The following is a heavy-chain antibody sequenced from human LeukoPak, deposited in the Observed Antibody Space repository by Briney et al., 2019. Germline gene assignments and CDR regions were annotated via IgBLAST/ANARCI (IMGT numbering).Heavy chain of an antibody. CDR3: ARRHCSSTTCYFDY. J-gene: IGHJ4*02. D-gene: IGHD2-2*01. Sequence: SETLSLTCTVSGGSISGSSWSWLRQPPGRGLEWIGHIYYSGSATYNPSLKSRVTISVDTSKNQFSLKLGSVTAADTAVYYCARRHCSSTTCYFDYWGQGALVTVSS. CDR2: IYYSGSA. V-gene: IGHV4-59*08. CDR1: GGSISGSS.